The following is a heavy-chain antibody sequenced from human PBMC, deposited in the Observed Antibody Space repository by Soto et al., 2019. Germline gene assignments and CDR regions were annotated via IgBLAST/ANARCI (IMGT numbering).Heavy chain of an antibody. V-gene: IGHV3-53*04. CDR3: ARKSKADYHFDY. CDR2: IYSGGST. CDR1: GFTVSNNS. J-gene: IGHJ4*02. D-gene: IGHD4-17*01. Sequence: PGGSLRLSCAASGFTVSNNSMSWVRQAPGKGLEWVSVIYSGGSTYSADSVKGRFTISRHNSKNTLYIQMNSLRAEDTAVYYCARKSKADYHFDYWGQGTLGTVSS.